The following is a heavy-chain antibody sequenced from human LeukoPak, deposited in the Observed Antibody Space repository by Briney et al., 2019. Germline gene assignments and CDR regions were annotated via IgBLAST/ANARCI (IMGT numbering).Heavy chain of an antibody. CDR1: GYTLTELS. V-gene: IGHV1-24*01. CDR2: FDPEDGET. CDR3: ATPKDYYDGSGYYYY. Sequence: ASVNVSCKVSGYTLTELSMHWVRQAPGKGLEWMGGFDPEDGETIYAQKFQGRVTMTEDTSTDTAYMELSSLRSEDTAVYYCATPKDYYDGSGYYYYWGQGTLVTVSS. D-gene: IGHD3-22*01. J-gene: IGHJ4*02.